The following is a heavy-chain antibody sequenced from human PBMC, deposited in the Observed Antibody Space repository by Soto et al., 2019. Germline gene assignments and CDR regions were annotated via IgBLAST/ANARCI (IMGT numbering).Heavy chain of an antibody. CDR2: IYYSGST. CDR1: VGSIISSSYY. V-gene: IGHV4-39*01. D-gene: IGHD6-13*01. CDR3: ARQEGGSSWYYYYGMDV. J-gene: IGHJ6*02. Sequence: RSDTLSLPCTVSVGSIISSSYYWGWIRQPPGTGLEWIGSIYYSGSTYYNPSLKSRVTISVDTSKNQFSLKLSSVTAADTAVYYCARQEGGSSWYYYYGMDVWGQGTTVTVSS.